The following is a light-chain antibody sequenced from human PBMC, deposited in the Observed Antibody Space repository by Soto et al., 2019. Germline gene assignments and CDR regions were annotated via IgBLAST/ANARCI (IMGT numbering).Light chain of an antibody. CDR1: QTISGT. Sequence: IGMTHSPATLSVSPWGIATLSCRASQTISGTLAWYQQKPGQAPRLLIHGASTRAPGFPARFSGSGSGTDFTLTISSLQSEDFAVYYRQQYNNWPWTFGQGTKVDIK. CDR2: GAS. V-gene: IGKV3-15*01. J-gene: IGKJ1*01. CDR3: QQYNNWPWT.